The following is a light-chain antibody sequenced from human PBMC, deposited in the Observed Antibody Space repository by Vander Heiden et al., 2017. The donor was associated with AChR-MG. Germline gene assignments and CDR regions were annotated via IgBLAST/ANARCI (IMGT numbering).Light chain of an antibody. Sequence: QSLLTQPPSASGTPGQRVTIPCSGSSSNIGSNAVNWYQQLPVTAPKLLIYSNTHRPSGVPDRFSGSKSGTSASLAISGLQSEDEADYYCAAWDDSLNGPVFGGGTKLTVL. J-gene: IGLJ2*01. V-gene: IGLV1-44*01. CDR3: AAWDDSLNGPV. CDR1: SSNIGSNA. CDR2: SNT.